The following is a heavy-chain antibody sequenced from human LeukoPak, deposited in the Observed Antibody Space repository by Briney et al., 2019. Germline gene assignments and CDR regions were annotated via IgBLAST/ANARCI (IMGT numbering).Heavy chain of an antibody. CDR2: IIPILGIA. CDR1: GGTFSSYA. Sequence: SVKVSCKASGGTFSSYAISWVRQAPGQGLEWMGRIIPILGIANYAQKFQGRVAITADKSTSTAYMELSSLRSEDTAVYYCARDLHDYAGLQAFDIWGQGTMVTVSS. V-gene: IGHV1-69*04. CDR3: ARDLHDYAGLQAFDI. J-gene: IGHJ3*02. D-gene: IGHD4-23*01.